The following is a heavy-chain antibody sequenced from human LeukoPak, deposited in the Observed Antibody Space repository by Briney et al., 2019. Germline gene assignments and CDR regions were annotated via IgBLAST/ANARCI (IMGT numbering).Heavy chain of an antibody. V-gene: IGHV3-21*01. CDR3: ASPVRYSSSWSSFDY. D-gene: IGHD6-13*01. Sequence: RGSPMLFCAASGFTFSSYSMNWVGQAPGKGLEWVSSISSSSSYIYYADSVKGRFTISRDNAKNSLYVQMNSLRAEDTAVYYCASPVRYSSSWSSFDYWGERPLLTVSS. J-gene: IGHJ4*02. CDR1: GFTFSSYS. CDR2: ISSSSSYI.